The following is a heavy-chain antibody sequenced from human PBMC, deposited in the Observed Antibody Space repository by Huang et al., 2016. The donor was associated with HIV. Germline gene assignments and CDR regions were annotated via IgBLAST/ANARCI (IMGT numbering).Heavy chain of an antibody. CDR2: IKSKTDGGTT. CDR3: TTESESSSWTMDHDAFDI. J-gene: IGHJ3*02. CDR1: GFTFSNAW. V-gene: IGHV3-15*01. Sequence: GGGLVKPGGFLRLPCAASGFTFSNAWMSWVRQAPGKGLEWVGRIKSKTDGGTTDYAAPVKGRFTISRDDSKNTLYLQMNSLKTEDTAVYYCTTESESSSWTMDHDAFDIWGRGTMVTVSS. D-gene: IGHD6-13*01.